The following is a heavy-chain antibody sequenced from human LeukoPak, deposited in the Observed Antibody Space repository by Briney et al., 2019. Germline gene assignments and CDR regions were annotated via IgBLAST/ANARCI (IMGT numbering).Heavy chain of an antibody. CDR1: GGSISSSSYY. D-gene: IGHD6-19*01. CDR3: ARGLAVAGSYYYYYMDV. V-gene: IGHV4-39*07. Sequence: SETLSLTCTVSGGSISSSSYYWGWIRQPPGKGLEWIGSIYYSGSTYYNPSLKSRVTISVDTSKNQFSLKLSSVTAAGTAVYYCARGLAVAGSYYYYYMDVWGKGTTVTVSS. CDR2: IYYSGST. J-gene: IGHJ6*03.